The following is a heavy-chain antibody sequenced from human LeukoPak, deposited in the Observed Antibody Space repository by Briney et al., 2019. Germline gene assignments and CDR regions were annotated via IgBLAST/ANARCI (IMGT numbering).Heavy chain of an antibody. V-gene: IGHV4-59*01. CDR3: ARDGDGYKYFDY. CDR2: IYCSGST. Sequence: SETLSLTCTVSGGSISSYYWSWIRQPPGKGLEWIGYIYCSGSTNYNPSLKSRVTISVDTSKNQFSLKLSSVTAADTAVYYCARDGDGYKYFDYWGQGTLVTVSS. J-gene: IGHJ4*02. CDR1: GGSISSYY. D-gene: IGHD5-24*01.